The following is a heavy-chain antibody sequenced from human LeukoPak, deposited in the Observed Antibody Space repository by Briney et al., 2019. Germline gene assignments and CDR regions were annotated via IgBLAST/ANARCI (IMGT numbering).Heavy chain of an antibody. Sequence: SETLSLTCTVSGGSISSSSYYWVWIRQPPEKGLEWIGSIYYSGSTYYNPSLKSRVTISVDTSKNQFSLKLSSVTAADTAVYYCARHAIPPYYGPNSEVGYWGQGTLLTVSS. CDR1: GGSISSSSYY. D-gene: IGHD3-10*01. CDR2: IYYSGST. J-gene: IGHJ4*02. V-gene: IGHV4-39*01. CDR3: ARHAIPPYYGPNSEVGY.